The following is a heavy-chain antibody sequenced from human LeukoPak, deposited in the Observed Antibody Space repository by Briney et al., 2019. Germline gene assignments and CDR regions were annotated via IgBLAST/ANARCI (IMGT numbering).Heavy chain of an antibody. J-gene: IGHJ3*02. V-gene: IGHV4-34*01. CDR2: INHSGST. CDR3: ARVGGMTTINNDAFDI. CDR1: GGSFSGYY. Sequence: SETLSLTCAVYGGSFSGYYWSWIRQPPGKGLEWIGEINHSGSTNYNPSLKSRVTISVDTSKNQFSLKLTSVTAADTAIYYCARVGGMTTINNDAFDIWVQGTMVTVSS. D-gene: IGHD5-24*01.